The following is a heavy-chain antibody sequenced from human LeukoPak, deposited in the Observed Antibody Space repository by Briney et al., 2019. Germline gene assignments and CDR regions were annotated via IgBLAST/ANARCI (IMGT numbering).Heavy chain of an antibody. V-gene: IGHV3-53*01. J-gene: IGHJ6*02. CDR3: ARDPGTTYYYYGMDV. Sequence: GGSLRLSCAASGFTVSSNYMSWVRQAPGKGLEWVSVIYSGGSTYYADSVKGRFTISRDNSKNTLYLQMNSLRAEDTAVYYCARDPGTTYYYYGMDVWGQGTTVTVPS. D-gene: IGHD1-1*01. CDR1: GFTVSSNY. CDR2: IYSGGST.